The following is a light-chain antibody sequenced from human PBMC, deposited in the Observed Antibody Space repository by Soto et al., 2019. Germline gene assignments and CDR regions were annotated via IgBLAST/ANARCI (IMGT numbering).Light chain of an antibody. Sequence: DIPMTQSPSSLSASVGDRVTISCRASQGISNYLAWYQQKPGKVPKLLIYAASTLQSGVPSRFSGSGSGTDFTLTINSLQPEDVATYYCQKYNGAPWTFGQGTKVEIK. CDR3: QKYNGAPWT. J-gene: IGKJ1*01. V-gene: IGKV1-27*01. CDR1: QGISNY. CDR2: AAS.